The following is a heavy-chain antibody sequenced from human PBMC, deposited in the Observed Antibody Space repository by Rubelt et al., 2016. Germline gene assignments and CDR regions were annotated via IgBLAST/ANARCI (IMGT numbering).Heavy chain of an antibody. Sequence: GKGLEWIGEINHSGSTNYNPSLKSRVTISVDTPKNQFSLKLSSVTAADTAVYYCARRFEYSSSWYGDYYFDSWGQGTLVTVSS. V-gene: IGHV4-34*01. D-gene: IGHD6-13*01. J-gene: IGHJ4*02. CDR2: INHSGST. CDR3: ARRFEYSSSWYGDYYFDS.